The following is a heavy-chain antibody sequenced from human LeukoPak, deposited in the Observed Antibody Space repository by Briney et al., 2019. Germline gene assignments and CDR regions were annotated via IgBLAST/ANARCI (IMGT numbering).Heavy chain of an antibody. J-gene: IGHJ3*02. CDR1: RASISIYS. CDR3: AKSNRYCDTASCYEAFDI. Sequence: PSETLSLTCTVSRASISIYSWSWTRQPPGQGLEWLGYIYYSGSPNYNPSLKNRVTMSIDTSRNQFSLKVNSVTAADTAVYYCAKSNRYCDTASCYEAFDIWGQGTMVTVSS. CDR2: IYYSGSP. V-gene: IGHV4-59*03. D-gene: IGHD2-2*01.